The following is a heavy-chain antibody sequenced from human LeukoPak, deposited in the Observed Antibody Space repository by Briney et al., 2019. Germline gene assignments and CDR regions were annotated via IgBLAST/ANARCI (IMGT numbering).Heavy chain of an antibody. CDR3: TRGGGYGDYGMDV. CDR1: GDSVSSNSAS. CDR2: TYYRSKWYN. V-gene: IGHV6-1*01. J-gene: IGHJ6*02. D-gene: IGHD3-16*01. Sequence: SQTLSLTCAISGDSVSSNSASWNWIRQSPSRGLEWLGRTYYRSKWYNDYAASVQSRITINPDTSKNQFSLQLNSVTPEDTAVYYCTRGGGYGDYGMDVWGQGTTVTVSS.